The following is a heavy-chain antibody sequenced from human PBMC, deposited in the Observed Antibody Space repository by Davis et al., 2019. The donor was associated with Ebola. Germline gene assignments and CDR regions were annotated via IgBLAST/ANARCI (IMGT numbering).Heavy chain of an antibody. D-gene: IGHD3-3*01. Sequence: AASVQVSCKASGGTFSSYAISWVRQAPGQGLEWMGRIIPILGIANYAQKFQGRVTITADESTTTAYMELSSLRSEDTAIYYCATQTFYDFWSGYSWFDPWGQGTLVTVSS. CDR1: GGTFSSYA. CDR3: ATQTFYDFWSGYSWFDP. J-gene: IGHJ5*02. CDR2: IIPILGIA. V-gene: IGHV1-69*04.